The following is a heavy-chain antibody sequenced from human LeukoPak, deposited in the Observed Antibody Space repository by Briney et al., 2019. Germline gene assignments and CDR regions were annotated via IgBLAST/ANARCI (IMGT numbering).Heavy chain of an antibody. CDR3: TRGGVIGGSTRRAVDY. J-gene: IGHJ4*02. CDR1: GFTFGDYA. V-gene: IGHV3-49*04. CDR2: IRSKAYGGTT. D-gene: IGHD1-26*01. Sequence: GGSLRLSCTASGFTFGDYAMSWVRQAPGKGREWVGFIRSKAYGGTTDYAASVKGRFTISRDDSKSIAYLQMNSLKTDDTAVYYCTRGGVIGGSTRRAVDYWGQGTLVTVS.